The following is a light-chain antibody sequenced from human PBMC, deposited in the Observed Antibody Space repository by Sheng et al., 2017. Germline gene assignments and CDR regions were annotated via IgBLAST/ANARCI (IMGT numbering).Light chain of an antibody. Sequence: SYELTQPPSVSVSPGQTARITCSGDALANQYSYWYQQKSGQAPILVIYKDIERPSGIPERFSGSSSGTTVTLTIGGVQAEDEADYYCQSSASSSSYLFGGGTKLTVL. CDR2: KDI. CDR3: QSSASSSSYL. J-gene: IGLJ3*02. CDR1: ALANQY. V-gene: IGLV3-25*03.